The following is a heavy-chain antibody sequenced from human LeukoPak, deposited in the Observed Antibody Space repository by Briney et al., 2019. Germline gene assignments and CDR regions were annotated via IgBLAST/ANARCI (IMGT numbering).Heavy chain of an antibody. V-gene: IGHV3-23*01. Sequence: GGSLRLSCAASGFTFSSYAMSWVRQAPGKGLEWVSDFSGSGGSTYYADSVKGRFTISRDNAKNSLYLQMNSLRAEDTAVYYCAKDGIAALRYDRYYYYYYMDVWGKGTTVTVSS. J-gene: IGHJ6*03. D-gene: IGHD6-6*01. CDR2: FSGSGGST. CDR3: AKDGIAALRYDRYYYYYYMDV. CDR1: GFTFSSYA.